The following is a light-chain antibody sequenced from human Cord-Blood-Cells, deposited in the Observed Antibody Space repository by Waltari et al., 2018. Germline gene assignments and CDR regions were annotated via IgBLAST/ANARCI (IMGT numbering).Light chain of an antibody. Sequence: SSGLTQDPAVSVALGQTVRITCRGDSLRSSYESWYQQKPGQAPVLVIYGKNNRPSGIPDRFSGSSSGNTASLTITGAQAEDEADYYCNSRDSSGNPVVFGGGTKLTVL. J-gene: IGLJ2*01. CDR1: SLRSSY. V-gene: IGLV3-19*01. CDR2: GKN. CDR3: NSRDSSGNPVV.